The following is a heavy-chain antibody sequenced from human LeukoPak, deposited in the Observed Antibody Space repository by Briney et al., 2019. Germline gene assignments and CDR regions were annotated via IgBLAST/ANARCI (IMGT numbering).Heavy chain of an antibody. D-gene: IGHD3-10*02. Sequence: GGSLRLSCAAPGFTFSSYSMNWVRQAPGKGLEWVSSISSSSSYIYYADSVKGRFTISRDNAKNSLYLQMNSLRAEDTAVYYCARGSTMSPHFDYWGQGTPVTVSS. J-gene: IGHJ4*02. CDR3: ARGSTMSPHFDY. CDR2: ISSSSSYI. CDR1: GFTFSSYS. V-gene: IGHV3-21*01.